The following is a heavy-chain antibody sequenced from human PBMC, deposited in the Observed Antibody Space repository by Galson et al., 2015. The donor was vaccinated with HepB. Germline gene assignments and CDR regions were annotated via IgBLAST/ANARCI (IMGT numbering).Heavy chain of an antibody. CDR3: TSQHYYDSSGYYVDY. Sequence: SLRLSCPASGFTFSGSAMHWVRQASGKGLEWVGRIRSKANSYATAYAASVKGRFTISRDDSKNTAYLQMNSLKTEDTAVYYCTSQHYYDSSGYYVDYWGQGTLVTVSS. CDR1: GFTFSGSA. CDR2: IRSKANSYAT. D-gene: IGHD3-22*01. V-gene: IGHV3-73*01. J-gene: IGHJ4*02.